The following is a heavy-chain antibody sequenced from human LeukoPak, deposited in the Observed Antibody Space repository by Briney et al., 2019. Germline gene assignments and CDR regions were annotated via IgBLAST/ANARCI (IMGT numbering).Heavy chain of an antibody. V-gene: IGHV3-66*01. CDR1: GFTVSSNY. CDR3: ARAAWTRLWFGTFDI. CDR2: IYSGGST. D-gene: IGHD3-10*01. Sequence: GGSLRLSCAASGFTVSSNYMSWVRQAPGKGLEWVSVIYSGGSTYYADSVKGRFTISRDNSKNTLYLQMNSLRAEDTAVYYCARAAWTRLWFGTFDIWGQGTMVTVSS. J-gene: IGHJ3*02.